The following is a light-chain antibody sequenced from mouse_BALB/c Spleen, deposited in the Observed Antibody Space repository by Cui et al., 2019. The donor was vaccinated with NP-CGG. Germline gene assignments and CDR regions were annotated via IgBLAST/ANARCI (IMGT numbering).Light chain of an antibody. CDR2: GTN. V-gene: IGLV1*01. CDR3: ALWYNNHWV. CDR1: TGTVTTNNY. J-gene: IGLJ1*01. Sequence: QAVVTRESALTTSPGETVTLTGRSSTGTVTTNNYVNLVQEKPDHLFSGLIGGTNNRAPGVPARFSGSLIGDKAALTITGTQTEDEAIYFCALWYNNHWVFGGGTKLTVL.